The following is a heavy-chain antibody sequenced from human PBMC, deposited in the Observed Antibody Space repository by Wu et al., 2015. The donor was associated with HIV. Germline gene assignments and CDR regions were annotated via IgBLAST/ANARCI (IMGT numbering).Heavy chain of an antibody. Sequence: QVQLVQSGAEVKKPGASVKVSCKATGYTFTNYDISWVRQATGQGLEWMGWMNPNSGNTGYAQNFQGRVTMTRDTSISTAYMELSRLRSDDTAVYYCARGGIAATGWDAFDIWGQGTMVTVSS. D-gene: IGHD6-13*01. CDR2: MNPNSGNT. J-gene: IGHJ3*02. V-gene: IGHV1-8*01. CDR3: ARGGIAATGWDAFDI. CDR1: GYTFTNYD.